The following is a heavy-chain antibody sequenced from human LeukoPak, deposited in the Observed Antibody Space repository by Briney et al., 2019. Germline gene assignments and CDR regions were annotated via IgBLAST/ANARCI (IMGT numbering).Heavy chain of an antibody. D-gene: IGHD6-25*01. J-gene: IGHJ4*02. CDR3: ARGAFRYSTGTPWY. CDR1: GFTFSSYA. CDR2: ISGSGGST. Sequence: GGSLRLSCAASGFTFSSYAMSWVRQAPGKGLEWVSAISGSGGSTYYADSVKGRFTIPRDNSKNTMDLLMDSLRAEDTAVYYCARGAFRYSTGTPWYWGQGTQVTVSS. V-gene: IGHV3-23*01.